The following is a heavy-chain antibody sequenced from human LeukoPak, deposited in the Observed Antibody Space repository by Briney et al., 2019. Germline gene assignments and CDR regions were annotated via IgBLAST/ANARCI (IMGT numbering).Heavy chain of an antibody. CDR2: IWYDGSNK. D-gene: IGHD2-15*01. Sequence: PGGSLRLSCAASGFTFSSYGMHWVRQAPGKGLEWVAVIWYDGSNKYYADSVKGRFTISRDNSKNTLYLQMNSLRAEDTAVYYCAKDRAFCSGGSCYHDAFDIWGQGTMVTVPS. J-gene: IGHJ3*02. V-gene: IGHV3-33*06. CDR1: GFTFSSYG. CDR3: AKDRAFCSGGSCYHDAFDI.